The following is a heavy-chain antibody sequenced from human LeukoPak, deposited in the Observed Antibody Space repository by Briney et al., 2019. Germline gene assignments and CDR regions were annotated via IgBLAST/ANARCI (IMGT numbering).Heavy chain of an antibody. CDR2: IYYSGST. Sequence: SETLSLTCTVSGGSISSGGYYWSWIRQHPGKGLEWIGYIYYSGSTYYNPSLKSRVTISVDTSKNQFSLKLSSVTAADTAVYYRARDPYYYYDSSGYGSGAFDIWGQGTMVTVSS. CDR1: GGSISSGGYY. J-gene: IGHJ3*02. V-gene: IGHV4-61*08. D-gene: IGHD3-22*01. CDR3: ARDPYYYYDSSGYGSGAFDI.